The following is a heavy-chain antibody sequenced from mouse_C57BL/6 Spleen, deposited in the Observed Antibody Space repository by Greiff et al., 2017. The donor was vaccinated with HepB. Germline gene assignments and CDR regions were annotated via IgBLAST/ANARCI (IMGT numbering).Heavy chain of an antibody. D-gene: IGHD2-1*01. CDR3: ASRYYGNSLWYFDV. J-gene: IGHJ1*03. Sequence: EVQLQQSGPELVKPGASVKISCKASGYTFTDYYMNWVKQSHGKSLEWIGDINPNNGGTSYNQKFKGKATLTVDKSSSTAYMELRSLTSEDSAVYYCASRYYGNSLWYFDVWGTGTTVTVSS. CDR1: GYTFTDYY. V-gene: IGHV1-26*01. CDR2: INPNNGGT.